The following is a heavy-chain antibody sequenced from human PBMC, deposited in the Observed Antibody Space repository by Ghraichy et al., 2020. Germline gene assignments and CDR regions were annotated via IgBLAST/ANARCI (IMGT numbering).Heavy chain of an antibody. J-gene: IGHJ4*02. CDR1: GFTFSSFA. CDR2: ILYDGGNK. CDR3: ARIYSSSSGFDY. V-gene: IGHV3-30*04. Sequence: LSLTCAASGFTFSSFAMHWVRQAPGKGLEWVAVILYDGGNKYYADSVKGRFTISRDNSKNTLYLQMDSLRAEDTAVYYCARIYSSSSGFDYWGQGTLVTVSS. D-gene: IGHD6-6*01.